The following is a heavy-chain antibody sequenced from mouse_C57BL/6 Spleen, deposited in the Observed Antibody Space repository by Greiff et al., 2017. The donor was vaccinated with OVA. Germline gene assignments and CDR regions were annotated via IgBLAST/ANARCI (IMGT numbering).Heavy chain of an antibody. Sequence: QVQLQQSGAELARPGASVKLSCKASGYTFTSYGISWVKQRTGQGLEWIGEIYPRSGNTYYNEKFKGKATLTADKSSSTAYMELRSLTSEDSAVYFCARFDDYDDGYAMDYWGQGTSVTVSS. V-gene: IGHV1-81*01. CDR2: IYPRSGNT. J-gene: IGHJ4*01. D-gene: IGHD2-4*01. CDR1: GYTFTSYG. CDR3: ARFDDYDDGYAMDY.